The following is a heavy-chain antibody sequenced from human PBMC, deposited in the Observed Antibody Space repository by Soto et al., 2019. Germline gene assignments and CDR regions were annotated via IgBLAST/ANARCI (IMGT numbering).Heavy chain of an antibody. V-gene: IGHV3-21*01. CDR1: GFTFSSYS. CDR3: AGEPRYCSSTNCYTY. D-gene: IGHD2-2*02. Sequence: GGSPRLSCAASGFTFSSYSMNWVRQAPGKGLEWVSSISSSSSYIYYADSVKGRFTISRDNAKNSLYLQMNSLRAEDTAVYYCAGEPRYCSSTNCYTYWGQGTLDTVSS. CDR2: ISSSSSYI. J-gene: IGHJ4*02.